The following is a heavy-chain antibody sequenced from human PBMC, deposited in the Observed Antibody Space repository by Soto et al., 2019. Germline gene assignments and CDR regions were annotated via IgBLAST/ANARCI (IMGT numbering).Heavy chain of an antibody. Sequence: EVQLVESGGGLVKPEGSLRLSCAASGFTFSDPYMDWVRQAPGKGLEWVGRIKNKANSYTTEYAAPVKGRFIISRDNSKISLLLHMNRPETDDAAVYYCTRLRLGSWRWSDSWGQGILVTVSS. CDR1: GFTFSDPY. V-gene: IGHV3-72*01. CDR3: TRLRLGSWRWSDS. D-gene: IGHD6-13*01. CDR2: IKNKANSYTT. J-gene: IGHJ5*01.